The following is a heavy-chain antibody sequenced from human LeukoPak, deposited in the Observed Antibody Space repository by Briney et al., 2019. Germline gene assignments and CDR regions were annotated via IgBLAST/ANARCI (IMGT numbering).Heavy chain of an antibody. Sequence: SETLSLTCTVSAGSLSSHYWSWIRQHPGKGLEWIAYISYSGRTNFNPSLKSRVTISIDTSKNQFSLNLTSVTAADAAVYYCARTRDSGSSDYWGQGTLVTVSS. V-gene: IGHV4-59*11. CDR3: ARTRDSGSSDY. CDR1: AGSLSSHY. CDR2: ISYSGRT. J-gene: IGHJ4*02. D-gene: IGHD3-10*01.